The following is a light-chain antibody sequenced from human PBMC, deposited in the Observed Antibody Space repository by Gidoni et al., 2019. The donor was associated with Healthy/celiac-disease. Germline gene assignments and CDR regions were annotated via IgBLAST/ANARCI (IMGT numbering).Light chain of an antibody. CDR1: QSVLYSSNHKNY. V-gene: IGKV4-1*01. J-gene: IGKJ3*01. Sequence: DIVMTQSPDSLAVSLGERATINCKSSQSVLYSSNHKNYLAWYQQKPGQPPKLLIYWASTRESGVPDRFSGSGSGTDFTLTISSLQAEDVAVYYCQQYYSTPPAFGPXTKVDIK. CDR3: QQYYSTPPA. CDR2: WAS.